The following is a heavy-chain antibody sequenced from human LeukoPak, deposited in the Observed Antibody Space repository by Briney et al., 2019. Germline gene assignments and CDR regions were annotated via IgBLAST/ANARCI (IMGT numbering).Heavy chain of an antibody. CDR1: GFTFNNYG. V-gene: IGHV3-33*01. J-gene: IGHJ4*02. CDR3: ARDTKDWGSVFDH. Sequence: GGSLRLSCAASGFTFNNYGMHWVRQAPRKGLDWVAVIWNDGSNEYYADSVKGRFTISRDNSKNTLYLQMNSLRAEDAAVYYCARDTKDWGSVFDHWGQGTLVTVSS. CDR2: IWNDGSNE. D-gene: IGHD7-27*01.